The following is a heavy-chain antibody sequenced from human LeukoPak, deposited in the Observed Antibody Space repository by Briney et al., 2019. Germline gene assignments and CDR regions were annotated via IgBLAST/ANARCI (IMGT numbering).Heavy chain of an antibody. CDR3: ARDSLRTATAIPYYYYGMDV. CDR2: IWYDGSNK. Sequence: GRSLRLSCAASGFTFSSYGMHWVRQAPGKGLEWVAVIWYDGSNKYYADSVKGRFTISRDNSKNTLYLQMNSLRAEDTAVYYCARDSLRTATAIPYYYYGMDVWGQGTTVTVSS. D-gene: IGHD2-21*02. J-gene: IGHJ6*02. CDR1: GFTFSSYG. V-gene: IGHV3-33*01.